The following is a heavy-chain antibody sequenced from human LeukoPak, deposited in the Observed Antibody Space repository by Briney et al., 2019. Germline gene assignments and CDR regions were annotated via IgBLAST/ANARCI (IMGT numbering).Heavy chain of an antibody. CDR2: IYYSGGT. CDR1: GGSISSYY. CDR3: ARGDDYNVGYFDY. J-gene: IGHJ4*02. D-gene: IGHD5-24*01. V-gene: IGHV4-59*01. Sequence: PSETLSLTCIVSGGSISSYYWSWIRQPPGKGLEWIGYIYYSGGTNYTPSLKSRVTISVDTSKNHFSLRLSSVTAADTAVYYCARGDDYNVGYFDYWGQGTLVTVSS.